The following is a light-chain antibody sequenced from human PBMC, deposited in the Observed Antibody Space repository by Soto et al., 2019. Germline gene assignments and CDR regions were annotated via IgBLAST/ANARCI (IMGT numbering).Light chain of an antibody. CDR3: MQSTQLPPT. V-gene: IGKV2D-29*02. CDR1: QSLLHITGETF. Sequence: DVVMTQTPLSLSVAPGQPASISCKSSQSLLHITGETFLFWYLQKPGKSPQLLIYEFSTRVSGVPDRFSGSGSGTDFTLEISRVETDDVGIYYCMQSTQLPPTFGQGTRLGIE. J-gene: IGKJ5*01. CDR2: EFS.